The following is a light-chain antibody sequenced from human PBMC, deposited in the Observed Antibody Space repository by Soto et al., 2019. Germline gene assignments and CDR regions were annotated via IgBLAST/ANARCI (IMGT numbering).Light chain of an antibody. J-gene: IGKJ2*01. V-gene: IGKV1-5*01. CDR3: QQYHSYLYP. CDR1: QSISSW. Sequence: DIQMTQSPSTLSASVGDRVTITCRASQSISSWLAWYQQKPGKAPKLLIYDASSLESGVPSRFSGSGSGTEFTLTISSLQPDDFATYYCQQYHSYLYPVGQGTKLEIK. CDR2: DAS.